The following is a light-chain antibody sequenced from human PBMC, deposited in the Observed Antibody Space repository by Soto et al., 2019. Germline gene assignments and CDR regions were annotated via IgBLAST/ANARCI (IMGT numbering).Light chain of an antibody. CDR1: SNDVGGYKF. J-gene: IGLJ1*01. Sequence: QSALTQPASVSGSPGQSITISCTGTSNDVGGYKFVSWYQQHPGKAPKLMIYEVSNRPSGVSNRFSGSKSGYMASLTISGLQAEDEADYYCSSHTSSGNLVFGVGTKVTVL. V-gene: IGLV2-14*01. CDR2: EVS. CDR3: SSHTSSGNLV.